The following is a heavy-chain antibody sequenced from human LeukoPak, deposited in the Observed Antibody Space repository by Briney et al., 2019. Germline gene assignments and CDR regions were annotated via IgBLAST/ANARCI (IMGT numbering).Heavy chain of an antibody. CDR3: ARQSCSGGNCYSRAFDI. V-gene: IGHV5-51*01. CDR1: GYNFITYW. D-gene: IGHD2-15*01. J-gene: IGHJ3*02. Sequence: GASLNISCKGSGYNFITYWIAWVRQMPGKGLEWMGNIYTGDSDTRYSPSFQGQVSISADKSISTAYLHWSSLKASDTAMYYCARQSCSGGNCYSRAFDIWGQGTMVAVSS. CDR2: IYTGDSDT.